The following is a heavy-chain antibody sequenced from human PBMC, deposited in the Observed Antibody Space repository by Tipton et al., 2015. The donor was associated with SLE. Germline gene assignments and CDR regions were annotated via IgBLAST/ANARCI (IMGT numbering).Heavy chain of an antibody. V-gene: IGHV4-39*01. J-gene: IGHJ4*02. CDR3: ARLAISTRTVDY. D-gene: IGHD6-6*01. CDR1: GGSISNSSYY. CDR2: TYYSGIS. Sequence: TLSLTCTVSGGSISNSSYYWGWIRQPPGKGLEWIGSTYYSGISNYNPSLKSRVTVSVDTSRNQFSLKLTSLTAADTAVYYCARLAISTRTVDYWGQGTLVTVSP.